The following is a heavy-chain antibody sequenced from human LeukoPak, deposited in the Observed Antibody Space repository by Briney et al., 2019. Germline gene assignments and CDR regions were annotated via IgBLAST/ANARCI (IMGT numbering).Heavy chain of an antibody. D-gene: IGHD3-3*02. CDR2: IRYDGSNK. J-gene: IGHJ4*02. V-gene: IGHV3-33*08. CDR3: ARDLMGSSTAFFFY. Sequence: GRSLRLSCAASGFTFDDYAMHWVRQAPGKGLEWVAFIRYDGSNKYYADSVKGRFTISRDNAKNSLYLQMNSLRAEDTAVYYCARDLMGSSTAFFFYWGQGTLVTVSS. CDR1: GFTFDDYA.